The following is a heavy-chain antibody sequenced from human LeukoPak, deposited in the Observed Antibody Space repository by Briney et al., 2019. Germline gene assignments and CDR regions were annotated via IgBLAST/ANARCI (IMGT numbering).Heavy chain of an antibody. J-gene: IGHJ4*02. CDR1: GGSFSGYY. D-gene: IGHD6-19*01. V-gene: IGHV4-34*01. Sequence: SETLSLTCAVYGGSFSGYYWSWIRQSPGKGLEWIGEINHSGSTNYNPSLKSRVTISVDTSKNQFSLKLSSVTAADTAVYYCARGPPVAGSSSTRADYWGQGTLVTVSS. CDR3: ARGPPVAGSSSTRADY. CDR2: INHSGST.